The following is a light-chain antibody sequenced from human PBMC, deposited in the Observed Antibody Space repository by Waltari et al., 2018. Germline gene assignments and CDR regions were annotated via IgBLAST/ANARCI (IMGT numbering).Light chain of an antibody. CDR3: QQYNSAPLT. CDR2: KAS. Sequence: DIQMTQSPSPPSASSGCRVPTTCRASQGISTWLAWYQQKPGKAPKLLIYKASSLQSGVPSRFSGSGSGTDFTLTISSLQPEDFATYYCQQYNSAPLTFGGGTKVEIK. J-gene: IGKJ4*01. CDR1: QGISTW. V-gene: IGKV1-5*03.